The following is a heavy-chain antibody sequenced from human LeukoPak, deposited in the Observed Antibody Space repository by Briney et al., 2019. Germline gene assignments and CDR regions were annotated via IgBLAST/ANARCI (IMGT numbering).Heavy chain of an antibody. CDR1: GGSISSGGYS. J-gene: IGHJ4*02. D-gene: IGHD3-22*01. CDR3: AGSGYHDY. V-gene: IGHV4-30-2*01. CDR2: IYRSGST. Sequence: SETLSLTCAVSGGSISSGGYSWSWIRQPPGKGLEWIGYIYRSGSTYYNPSLKSRVTISVDRSKNQFSLKLSPVTAADTAVYYCAGSGYHDYWGQGTLVTVSS.